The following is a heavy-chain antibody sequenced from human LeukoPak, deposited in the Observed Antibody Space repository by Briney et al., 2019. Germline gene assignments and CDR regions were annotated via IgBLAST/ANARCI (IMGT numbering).Heavy chain of an antibody. Sequence: SWFRQAPGKGLEWIGYIYYSGSTYYNPSLKSRVTISVDTSKNQFSLKLSSVTAADTAVYYCARDAPDSSGLGYYFDYWGQGTLVTVSS. V-gene: IGHV4-31*02. D-gene: IGHD3-22*01. CDR2: IYYSGST. J-gene: IGHJ4*02. CDR3: ARDAPDSSGLGYYFDY.